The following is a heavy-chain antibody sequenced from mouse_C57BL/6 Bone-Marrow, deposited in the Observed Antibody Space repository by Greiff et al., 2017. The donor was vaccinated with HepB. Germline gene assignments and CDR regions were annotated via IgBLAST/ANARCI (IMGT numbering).Heavy chain of an antibody. CDR3: ARRYYYLAWFAY. CDR1: GFTFSDYG. Sequence: EVQVVESGGGLVKPGGSLKLSCAASGFTFSDYGMHWVRQAPEKGLEWVAYISSGSSTIYYADTVKGRFTISRDNAKNTLFLQMTSLRSEDTAMYYCARRYYYLAWFAYWGQGTLVTVSA. V-gene: IGHV5-17*01. CDR2: ISSGSSTI. J-gene: IGHJ3*01. D-gene: IGHD1-1*01.